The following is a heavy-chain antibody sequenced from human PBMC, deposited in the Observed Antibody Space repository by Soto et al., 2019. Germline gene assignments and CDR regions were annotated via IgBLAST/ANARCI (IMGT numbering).Heavy chain of an antibody. D-gene: IGHD1-1*01. J-gene: IGHJ6*02. Sequence: EVQLLESGGGLVQPGGSLRLSCAASGFTFSTYAMNWVRQAPGNGLEWVSAISGSGGSIHYADSVKGRFTISRDNSKIRLYLQMNSLRAEDTAVYHCVKGYWKGDVWGQGTTVTVSS. CDR2: ISGSGGSI. V-gene: IGHV3-23*01. CDR3: VKGYWKGDV. CDR1: GFTFSTYA.